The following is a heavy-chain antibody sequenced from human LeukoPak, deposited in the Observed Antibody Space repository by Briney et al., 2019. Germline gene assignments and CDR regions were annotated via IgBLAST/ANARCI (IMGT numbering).Heavy chain of an antibody. CDR3: AKDVCTNGVCYMDY. J-gene: IGHJ4*02. CDR1: GFTFSTYA. D-gene: IGHD2-8*01. CDR2: ISGSGGST. V-gene: IGHV3-23*01. Sequence: GGSLRLSCAASGFTFSTYAMSWVRQAPGKGLEWVSAISGSGGSTYYADSVKGRFTISRDNSKTTLYLQMNSLRAEDTAVYYCAKDVCTNGVCYMDYWGQGTLVTVSS.